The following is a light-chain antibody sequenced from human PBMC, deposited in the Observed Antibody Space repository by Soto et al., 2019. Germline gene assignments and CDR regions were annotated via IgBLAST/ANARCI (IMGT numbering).Light chain of an antibody. CDR2: GAS. CDR3: QQYVTSPPGT. V-gene: IGKV3-20*01. CDR1: QSVSSSY. J-gene: IGKJ1*01. Sequence: PGTLSLSPGERATLSCRASQSVSSSYLAWYQQKPGQAPRLLIYGASSRATGIPDRFSGSGSGTDFTLTISRLEPGDFAVYYCQQYVTSPPGTFGQGTKVDIK.